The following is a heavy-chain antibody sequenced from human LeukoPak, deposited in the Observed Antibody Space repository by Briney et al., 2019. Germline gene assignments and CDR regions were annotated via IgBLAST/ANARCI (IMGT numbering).Heavy chain of an antibody. CDR3: ARAKTEYSSSYYFDY. Sequence: GGSLRLSCAASGFTVSSNYMSWVRQAPGKGLEWVSVIYSGGSTYYADSVKGRFTISRDNSKNTLYLQMNSLRAEDTAVHYCARAKTEYSSSYYFDYWGQGTLVTVSS. CDR1: GFTVSSNY. D-gene: IGHD6-6*01. J-gene: IGHJ4*02. CDR2: IYSGGST. V-gene: IGHV3-66*01.